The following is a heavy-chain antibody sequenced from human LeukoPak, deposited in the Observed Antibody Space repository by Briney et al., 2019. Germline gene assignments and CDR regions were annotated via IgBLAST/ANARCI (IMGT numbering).Heavy chain of an antibody. CDR1: GFTFSSYS. CDR3: ARDMVRGVIPDY. V-gene: IGHV3-21*01. CDR2: ISSSSSYI. J-gene: IGHJ4*02. Sequence: PGGSLRLSCAASGFTFSSYSMNWVRQAPGKGLEWVSSISSSSSYIYYADSVKGRFTISRDNAKNSLYLQMNSLRAEDTAVYYCARDMVRGVIPDYWGQGTLVTVSS. D-gene: IGHD3-10*01.